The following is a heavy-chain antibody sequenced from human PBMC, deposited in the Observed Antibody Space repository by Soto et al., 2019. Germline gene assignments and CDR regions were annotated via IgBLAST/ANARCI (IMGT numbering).Heavy chain of an antibody. CDR1: GFTFSSYE. CDR2: ISSSGSIL. Sequence: GGSLRLSCAASGFTFSSYEMNWVRQAPGKGLEWVSYISSSGSILHYAESVKGRFTISRDNAKNSLYLQMNSLRAEDTAVYYCARASIGYYYDSRGLSDYLGQGTLVTLSS. V-gene: IGHV3-48*03. D-gene: IGHD3-22*01. J-gene: IGHJ4*02. CDR3: ARASIGYYYDSRGLSDY.